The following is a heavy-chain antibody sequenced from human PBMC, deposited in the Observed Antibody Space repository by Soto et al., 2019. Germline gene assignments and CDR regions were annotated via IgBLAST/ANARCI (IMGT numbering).Heavy chain of an antibody. CDR2: ISAYNGNT. V-gene: IGHV1-18*01. J-gene: IGHJ6*02. D-gene: IGHD3-22*01. Sequence: QVQLVQSGAEVKKPGASVKVSCKSSGYTFTSYGISWVRQAPGQGLEWMGWISAYNGNTNYAQKRQGRVTMTTDTSTSTAYMELRSLRSDDTAVYYCAREPYYYDSSGYAPYYYYGMDVWGHGTTVTVSS. CDR1: GYTFTSYG. CDR3: AREPYYYDSSGYAPYYYYGMDV.